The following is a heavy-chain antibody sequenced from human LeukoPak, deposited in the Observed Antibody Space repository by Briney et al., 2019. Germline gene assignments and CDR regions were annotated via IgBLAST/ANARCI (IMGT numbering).Heavy chain of an antibody. J-gene: IGHJ4*02. CDR3: AKLSLSGRSQSADY. D-gene: IGHD3-10*01. CDR2: VSTNGDVT. CDR1: GLTFNSHS. Sequence: PGGSLRLSCVASGLTFNSHSMSWVRQALGMGLEWVSVVSTNGDVTFYADSVKGRFTISRDNSKNTLFLQMNSLRAEDTAVYYCAKLSLSGRSQSADYWGQGTLVTVSS. V-gene: IGHV3-23*01.